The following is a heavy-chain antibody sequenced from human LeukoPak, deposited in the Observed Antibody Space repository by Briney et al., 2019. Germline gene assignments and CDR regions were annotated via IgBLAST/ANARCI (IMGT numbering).Heavy chain of an antibody. D-gene: IGHD3-22*01. CDR2: ISGSGGST. V-gene: IGHV3-23*01. CDR3: AKVYDSSGYYFNY. CDR1: GFPFSSYA. J-gene: IGHJ4*02. Sequence: PGGSLQLSCAASGFPFSSYAMSWVRQAPGKGLEWVSAISGSGGSTYYADSVKGRFTISRDNSKNTLYLQMNSLRAEDTAVYYCAKVYDSSGYYFNYWGQGTLVTVSS.